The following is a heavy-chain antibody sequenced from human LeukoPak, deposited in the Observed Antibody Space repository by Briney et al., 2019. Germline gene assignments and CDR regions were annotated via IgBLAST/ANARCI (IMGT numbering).Heavy chain of an antibody. CDR1: GGSISSGGYY. CDR3: AGAFQSSSWFPTVGY. Sequence: SQTLSLTCTVSGGSISSGGYYWSWIRQHPGKGLEWIGYIYYSGSTYYNPSLKSRVTISVDTSKNQFSLKLSSVTAADTAVYYCAGAFQSSSWFPTVGYWGQGTLVTVSS. CDR2: IYYSGST. D-gene: IGHD6-13*01. J-gene: IGHJ4*02. V-gene: IGHV4-31*03.